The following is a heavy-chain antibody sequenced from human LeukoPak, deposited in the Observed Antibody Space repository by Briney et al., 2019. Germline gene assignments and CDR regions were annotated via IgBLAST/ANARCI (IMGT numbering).Heavy chain of an antibody. CDR2: ISAYNGNT. CDR3: ARTQYQLLSLNWFDP. Sequence: ASVKVSCKASGYTFTSYGISWVRQAPGQGLEWMGWISAYNGNTNYAQKLQGRVTMTTDTSTSTAYMELRSLRSDDTAVYYCARTQYQLLSLNWFDPWGQGTLVTVSS. V-gene: IGHV1-18*01. CDR1: GYTFTSYG. D-gene: IGHD2-2*01. J-gene: IGHJ5*02.